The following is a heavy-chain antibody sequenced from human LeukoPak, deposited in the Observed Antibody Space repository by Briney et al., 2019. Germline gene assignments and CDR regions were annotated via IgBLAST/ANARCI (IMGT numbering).Heavy chain of an antibody. CDR3: AADIRYAFDY. V-gene: IGHV3-48*02. D-gene: IGHD3-9*01. J-gene: IGHJ4*02. CDR2: IRTTAEGAKYA. CDR1: GFSFTDYP. Sequence: GGSLRLSCATSGFSFTDYPMNWVRQAPGKGLEWISNIRTTAEGAKYAYYADSVKGRVTISRDDGKNTLYLHMNSLRDDDTAVYYCAADIRYAFDYWGQGILVTVSS.